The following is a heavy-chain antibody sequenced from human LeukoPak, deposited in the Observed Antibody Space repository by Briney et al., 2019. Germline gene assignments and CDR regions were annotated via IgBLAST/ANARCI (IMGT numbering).Heavy chain of an antibody. Sequence: HPGGSLRLSCAASGFTFSSYAMHWVRQAPGKGLEYVSAISSNGGSTYYANSVKGRFTISRDNSKNTLYLQMGSLRAEDMAVYNCARGRSSGWYRAFDIWGQGTMVTVSS. CDR2: ISSNGGST. J-gene: IGHJ3*02. D-gene: IGHD6-19*01. CDR3: ARGRSSGWYRAFDI. V-gene: IGHV3-64*01. CDR1: GFTFSSYA.